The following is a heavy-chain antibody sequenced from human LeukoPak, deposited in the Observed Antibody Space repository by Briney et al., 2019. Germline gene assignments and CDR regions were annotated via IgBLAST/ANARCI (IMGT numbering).Heavy chain of an antibody. CDR1: VGSVNSNNW. J-gene: IGHJ4*02. CDR3: ARSIGVSLIDY. Sequence: SETLSLTCAVSVGSVNSNNWWTWVRQSPEKGLEWIGEIYHTGDVNYSPSLQSRVTISLDKSKNQFSLNLNSVTAADTAIYYCARSIGVSLIDYWGQGTLVTVSS. CDR2: IYHTGDV. D-gene: IGHD2-21*01. V-gene: IGHV4/OR15-8*02.